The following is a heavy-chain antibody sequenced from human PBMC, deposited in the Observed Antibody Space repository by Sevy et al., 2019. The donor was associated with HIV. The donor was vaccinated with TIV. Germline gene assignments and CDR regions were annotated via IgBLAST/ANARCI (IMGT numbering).Heavy chain of an antibody. CDR1: GYTLTSYD. J-gene: IGHJ6*02. Sequence: ASVKVSCKASGYTLTSYDINWVRQATGQGLEWMGWMNPNSGNTGYAQKFQGRVTMTRNTSISTAYMELSSLRSEDTAVYYCARELVATIRDYYYYYGMDVWGQGTTVTVSS. CDR2: MNPNSGNT. CDR3: ARELVATIRDYYYYYGMDV. V-gene: IGHV1-8*01. D-gene: IGHD5-12*01.